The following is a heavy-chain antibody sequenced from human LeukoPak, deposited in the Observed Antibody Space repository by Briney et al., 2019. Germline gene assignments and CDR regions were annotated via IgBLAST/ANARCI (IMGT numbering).Heavy chain of an antibody. CDR2: IIPILGIA. V-gene: IGHV1-69*04. Sequence: SVKVSCKASGGTFSSYAISWVRQAPGQGLEWMGRIIPILGIANYAQKFQGRVTITADKSTSTVYMELSSLRSEDTAVYYCARVLCSSTSCYDHYYYGMDVWGQGTTVTVSS. D-gene: IGHD2-2*01. CDR3: ARVLCSSTSCYDHYYYGMDV. CDR1: GGTFSSYA. J-gene: IGHJ6*02.